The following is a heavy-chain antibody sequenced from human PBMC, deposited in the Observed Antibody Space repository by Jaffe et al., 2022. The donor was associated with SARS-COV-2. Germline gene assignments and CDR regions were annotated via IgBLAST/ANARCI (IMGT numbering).Heavy chain of an antibody. V-gene: IGHV3-30*04. CDR2: ISYDGTFK. CDR3: ARTTRQDMVRGLISSFDI. CDR1: GFTFSTYS. J-gene: IGHJ3*02. Sequence: QVQLVESGGGVVQPGRSLRLSCAASGFTFSTYSMYWVRQAPGKGLEWVAVISYDGTFKYYADSVKGRFTISRDNSKNTLYLHMNSLRAEDTAVYYCARTTRQDMVRGLISSFDIWGQGTMVTVSS. D-gene: IGHD3-10*01.